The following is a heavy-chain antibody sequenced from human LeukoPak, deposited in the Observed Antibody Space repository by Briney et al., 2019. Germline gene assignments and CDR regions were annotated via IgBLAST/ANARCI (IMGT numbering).Heavy chain of an antibody. D-gene: IGHD5-12*01. V-gene: IGHV3-30*02. Sequence: VGALRLSPVSSLFTLSKYGMNWVRQAPGEGGEWVGLTRYEEGRNQYYGDSVKGRFTISRDTFKNKVSLQMNGLRPEDTAVHYCARGGSAYYMDVWGKGTTVTVSS. CDR3: ARGGSAYYMDV. CDR1: LFTLSKYG. J-gene: IGHJ6*03. CDR2: TRYEEGRNQ.